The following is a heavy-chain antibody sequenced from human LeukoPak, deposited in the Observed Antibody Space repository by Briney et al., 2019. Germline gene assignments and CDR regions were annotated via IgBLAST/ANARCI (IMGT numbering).Heavy chain of an antibody. J-gene: IGHJ4*02. D-gene: IGHD3-22*01. Sequence: SVNVSCTASGRTFSSYAISWMRQAPGQGLEWMGSIIPILGIANYAQKFQGRVTITADKSTSTAYMELSSLRSEDTAVYYCAIPRGDSSGSPFDYWGQGTLVTVSS. CDR3: AIPRGDSSGSPFDY. CDR2: IIPILGIA. CDR1: GRTFSSYA. V-gene: IGHV1-69*04.